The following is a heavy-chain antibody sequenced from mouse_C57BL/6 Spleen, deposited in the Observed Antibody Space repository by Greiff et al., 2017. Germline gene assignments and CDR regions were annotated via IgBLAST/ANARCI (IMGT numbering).Heavy chain of an antibody. Sequence: QVQLQQSGPELVKPGASVKLSCKASGYTFTSYDIEWVKQRPGQGLEWIGWFYPSAGSTKYNEKFKGKATLTVDNSSSPAYMVLHSLASEDSAVYFCARSGYSPFAYWGQGTLVTVSA. V-gene: IGHV1-85*01. CDR1: GYTFTSYD. CDR2: FYPSAGST. CDR3: ARSGYSPFAY. D-gene: IGHD2-3*01. J-gene: IGHJ3*01.